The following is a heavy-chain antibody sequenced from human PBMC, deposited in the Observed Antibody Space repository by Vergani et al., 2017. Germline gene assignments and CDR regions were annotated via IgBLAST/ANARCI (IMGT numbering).Heavy chain of an antibody. J-gene: IGHJ5*02. CDR3: AKDTYSSGSPGWFDP. Sequence: VQLVQSGAEVKKPGASVKVSCKASGFTFSSYAMSWVRQAPGKGLEWVSAISGSGGSTYYADSVKGRFTISRDNSKNTLYLQMNSLRAEDTAVYYCAKDTYSSGSPGWFDPWGQGTLVTVSS. V-gene: IGHV3-23*04. CDR1: GFTFSSYA. D-gene: IGHD6-19*01. CDR2: ISGSGGST.